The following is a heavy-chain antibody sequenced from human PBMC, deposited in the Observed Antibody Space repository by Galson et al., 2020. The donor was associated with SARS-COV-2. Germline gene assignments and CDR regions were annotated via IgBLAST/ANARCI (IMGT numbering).Heavy chain of an antibody. CDR2: INTGNGNT. J-gene: IGHJ6*03. V-gene: IGHV1-3*04. CDR3: ARDPVGPVDSYYYFMDV. Sequence: ASVKVSCKTSGYTFTSYAMHWVRQDPGQRLEWMGWINTGNGNTKYSQKFQGRVTITRDTSASTAYMELSSLRSEDTAVYYCARDPVGPVDSYYYFMDVWGKGTTVTVSS. D-gene: IGHD2-15*01. CDR1: GYTFTSYA.